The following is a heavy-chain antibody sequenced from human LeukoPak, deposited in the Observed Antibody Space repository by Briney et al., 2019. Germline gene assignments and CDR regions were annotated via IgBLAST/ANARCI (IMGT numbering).Heavy chain of an antibody. D-gene: IGHD3-22*01. V-gene: IGHV3-53*01. CDR2: FYPGGSK. Sequence: GGSLRLSCAASGITVSDNYMTWVGQVPGKGLEWVSVFYPGGSKYYVRSVKGRFAISRDNSNDMLYLQMNGLGVEDTAVYYCARGVYDTSGDVFDIWGQGTMVTVSS. CDR1: GITVSDNY. CDR3: ARGVYDTSGDVFDI. J-gene: IGHJ3*02.